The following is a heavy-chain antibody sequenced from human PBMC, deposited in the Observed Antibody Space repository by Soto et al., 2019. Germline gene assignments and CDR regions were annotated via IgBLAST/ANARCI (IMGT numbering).Heavy chain of an antibody. V-gene: IGHV4-59*01. CDR1: GGSISSYY. D-gene: IGHD2-8*01. Sequence: SETLSLTCTVSGGSISSYYWSWIRQPPGKGLEWIGYIYYSGSTNYNPSLKSRVTISVDTSKNQFSLKLSSVTAADTAVYYCARRYCTNGVCYTGWFDPWGQGTLVTVS. J-gene: IGHJ5*02. CDR3: ARRYCTNGVCYTGWFDP. CDR2: IYYSGST.